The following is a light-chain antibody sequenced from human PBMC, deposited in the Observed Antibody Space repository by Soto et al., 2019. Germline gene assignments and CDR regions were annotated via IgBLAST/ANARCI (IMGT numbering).Light chain of an antibody. CDR2: DVS. V-gene: IGLV2-14*01. CDR3: SSYTSSTLSV. Sequence: QSVLTQPASVSGSPGQSITISCTGTSGDVGGYNYVSWYQQLPGKAPKLMIYDVSDRPSGVSNRFSGSKSGNTASLTISGLQTEDEADYYCSSYTSSTLSVFGTGTKVTVL. CDR1: SGDVGGYNY. J-gene: IGLJ1*01.